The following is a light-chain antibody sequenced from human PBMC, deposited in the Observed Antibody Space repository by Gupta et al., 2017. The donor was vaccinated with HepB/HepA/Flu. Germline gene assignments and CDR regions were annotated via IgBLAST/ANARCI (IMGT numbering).Light chain of an antibody. V-gene: IGKV3-20*01. CDR1: QSISYKY. CDR2: GAS. CDR3: QHESSSLFT. J-gene: IGKJ2*01. Sequence: EIVLTQSPGTLSLSPGERASLSCRASQSISYKYPAWYQQKPGQAPRLLIYGASNRHNGVPDRFSGSGSGTEFTLTISRREPEDFAVYYCQHESSSLFTFGQGTKVDIK.